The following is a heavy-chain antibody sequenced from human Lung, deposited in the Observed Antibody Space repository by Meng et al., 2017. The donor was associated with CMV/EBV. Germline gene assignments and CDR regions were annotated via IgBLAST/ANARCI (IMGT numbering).Heavy chain of an antibody. V-gene: IGHV4-38-2*02. CDR3: ARANTAMGPFDS. CDR1: GYFITTGFH. J-gene: IGHJ4*02. D-gene: IGHD5-18*01. Sequence: LXCTVSGYFITTGFHWGWIRQPPGKGLEWIGGIYHSGTTYYNPSLGSRLTMSVDTSKNHFSLKLSSVTAADTAVYYCARANTAMGPFDSWGQGTLVTVSS. CDR2: IYHSGTT.